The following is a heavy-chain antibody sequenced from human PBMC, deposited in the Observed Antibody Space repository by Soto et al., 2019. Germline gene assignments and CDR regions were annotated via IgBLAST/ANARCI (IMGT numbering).Heavy chain of an antibody. V-gene: IGHV2-5*02. CDR3: AHIVVAGLGYYFDY. J-gene: IGHJ4*02. D-gene: IGHD6-19*01. Sequence: QITLKESGPTLVKPTQTLTLTCTFSGFSLSSTRMAVGWIRQPPGKALEWLALIYWDDDKRYSPFLKSRLTTTKDTSKSQGVLTMSNMDPVDTSRYYCAHIVVAGLGYYFDYWGQGTLVTVSS. CDR2: IYWDDDK. CDR1: GFSLSSTRMA.